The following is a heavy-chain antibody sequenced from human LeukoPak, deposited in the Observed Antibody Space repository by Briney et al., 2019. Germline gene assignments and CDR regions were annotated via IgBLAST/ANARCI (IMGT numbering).Heavy chain of an antibody. V-gene: IGHV3-9*01. D-gene: IGHD6-19*01. CDR1: GFTFDDYA. CDR2: ISWNSGSI. J-gene: IGHJ4*02. CDR3: AKDIGPPDSGWYYFDY. Sequence: GRSLRLSCAASGFTFDDYAMHWVRQAPGKGLEWVSGISWNSGSIGYADSVKGRFTISRDNAKNSLYLQMNSLRAEVTALYYCAKDIGPPDSGWYYFDYWGQGTLVTVSS.